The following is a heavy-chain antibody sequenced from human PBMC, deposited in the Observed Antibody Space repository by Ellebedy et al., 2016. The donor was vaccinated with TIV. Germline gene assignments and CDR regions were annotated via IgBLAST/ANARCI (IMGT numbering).Heavy chain of an antibody. J-gene: IGHJ4*02. CDR3: ARASRVTDY. Sequence: GESLKISCAASGFTFSSYWMSWVRQAPGKGLEWLANINQDGSGKYYVDSVKDRFTISRDNAKNSLYLQMNSLRADDTAVYYCARASRVTDYWGQGTLVTVSS. CDR2: INQDGSGK. CDR1: GFTFSSYW. V-gene: IGHV3-7*01. D-gene: IGHD4-23*01.